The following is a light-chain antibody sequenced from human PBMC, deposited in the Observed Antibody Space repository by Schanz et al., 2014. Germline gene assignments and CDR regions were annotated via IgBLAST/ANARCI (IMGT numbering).Light chain of an antibody. CDR1: QGISSW. CDR2: AAS. CDR3: LQLNSYPHT. Sequence: DIQMTQSPSSVSASVGDRVTITCRASQGISSWLAWYQQKPGKAPKLLIYAASTLETGVPSRFSGSGSETEFILTISSLQPEDFATYYCLQLNSYPHTFGGGTRVEIK. J-gene: IGKJ4*01. V-gene: IGKV1-12*01.